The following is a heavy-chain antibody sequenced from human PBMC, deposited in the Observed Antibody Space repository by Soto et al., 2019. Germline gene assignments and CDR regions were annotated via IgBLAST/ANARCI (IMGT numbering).Heavy chain of an antibody. CDR3: ARSPMVRGVILSFDY. Sequence: QVQLVESGGGVVQPGRSLRLSCAASGFTFSSYAMHWVRQAPGKGLEWVAVISYDGSNKYYADSVKGRFTISRDNSKNTLYLQMNSLRAEDTAVYYCARSPMVRGVILSFDYWGQGTLVTVSS. D-gene: IGHD3-10*01. CDR2: ISYDGSNK. CDR1: GFTFSSYA. J-gene: IGHJ4*02. V-gene: IGHV3-30-3*01.